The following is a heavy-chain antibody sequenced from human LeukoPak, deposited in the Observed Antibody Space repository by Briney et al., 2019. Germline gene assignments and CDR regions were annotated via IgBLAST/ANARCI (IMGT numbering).Heavy chain of an antibody. J-gene: IGHJ4*02. CDR3: ARDKTVADLDY. Sequence: GGSLRLSCAASGFTFSSYWMHWVRQAPGKGLVWVSHINSDGSSTYYADSLKGRFTISRDNAKNSLYLQMNSLRAEDTAVYYCARDKTVADLDYWGQGTLVTVSS. CDR1: GFTFSSYW. CDR2: INSDGSST. D-gene: IGHD6-19*01. V-gene: IGHV3-74*01.